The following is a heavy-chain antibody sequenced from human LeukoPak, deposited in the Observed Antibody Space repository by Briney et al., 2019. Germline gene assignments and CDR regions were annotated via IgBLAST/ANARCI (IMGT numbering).Heavy chain of an antibody. J-gene: IGHJ4*02. D-gene: IGHD3-10*01. Sequence: GESLKISCKGSGYSFTSYWISWVRQMPGKGGEWMGRIDPSDSYTNYSPSFQGHVTMSVDESIRTAYLQWSSLKASDTAIYYCARRYGSGGSIDYWGQGTLVTVPS. CDR1: GYSFTSYW. V-gene: IGHV5-10-1*01. CDR3: ARRYGSGGSIDY. CDR2: IDPSDSYT.